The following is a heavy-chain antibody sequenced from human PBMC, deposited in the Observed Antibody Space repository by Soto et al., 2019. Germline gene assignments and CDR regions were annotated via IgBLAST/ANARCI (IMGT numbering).Heavy chain of an antibody. J-gene: IGHJ4*01. Sequence: SVTLSLTCTVAGGSISSYYWSWIRQPPGKGLEWIGYIYYSGSTNYNPSLKSRVTISVDTSKNQFSLKLSSVTAADTAVYYCGRAYGGYADYWGHGALVTVSS. CDR2: IYYSGST. D-gene: IGHD5-12*01. CDR3: GRAYGGYADY. CDR1: GGSISSYY. V-gene: IGHV4-59*01.